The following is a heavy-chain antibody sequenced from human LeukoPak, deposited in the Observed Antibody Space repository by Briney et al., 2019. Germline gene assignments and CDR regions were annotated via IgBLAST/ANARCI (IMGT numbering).Heavy chain of an antibody. CDR1: GFTFDDYA. D-gene: IGHD3-22*01. J-gene: IGHJ3*02. CDR3: AKDKAYYDSSAFDI. V-gene: IGHV3-9*01. CDR2: ISWNSGSI. Sequence: PGGSLRLSCAASGFTFDDYAMHWVRQAPGKGLEWVSGISWNSGSIGYADSVKGRFTISRDNAKNSLYLQMNSLRAEDTALYYCAKDKAYYDSSAFDIWGQGTMVTVSS.